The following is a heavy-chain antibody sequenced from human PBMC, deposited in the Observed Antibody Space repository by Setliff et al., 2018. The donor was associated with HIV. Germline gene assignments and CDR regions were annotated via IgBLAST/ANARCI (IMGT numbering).Heavy chain of an antibody. V-gene: IGHV4-34*01. J-gene: IGHJ4*02. Sequence: PSETLSLTCTLYGASFSGYFWSWIRQPPGKGLEWIGEINHAGSTNFNPSLKGRVTISVDMSKRQFSLHLTSVTAADTALYYCARGGDVSALDYWGQGILVTVSS. CDR1: GASFSGYF. CDR3: ARGGDVSALDY. CDR2: INHAGST. D-gene: IGHD1-26*01.